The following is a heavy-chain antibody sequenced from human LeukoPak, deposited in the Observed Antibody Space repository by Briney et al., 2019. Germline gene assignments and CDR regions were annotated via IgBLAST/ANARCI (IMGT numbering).Heavy chain of an antibody. CDR1: GGSISSGGYY. CDR3: ARGRGRTVTFNFDY. J-gene: IGHJ4*02. CDR2: IYYSGST. D-gene: IGHD4-11*01. Sequence: PSETLSLTCTVSGGSISSGGYYWSWIRQHPGRGLEWIGYIYYSGSTYYNPSLKSRVTISVDTSKNQFSLKLSSVTAADTAVYYCARGRGRTVTFNFDYWGQGTLVTVSS. V-gene: IGHV4-31*03.